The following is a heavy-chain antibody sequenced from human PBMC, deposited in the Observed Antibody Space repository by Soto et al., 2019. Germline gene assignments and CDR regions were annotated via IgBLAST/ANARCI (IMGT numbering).Heavy chain of an antibody. V-gene: IGHV1-69*13. CDR3: ASLGYCISTSCYTGPFDY. D-gene: IGHD2-2*02. Sequence: SVKVSCKASGGTFSSYAISWVRQAPGQGLEWMGGIIPIFSTANYAQKFQGRVTITADESTSTAYMELSSLRSEDTAVYYCASLGYCISTSCYTGPFDYWGQGTLVTVSS. CDR2: IIPIFSTA. J-gene: IGHJ4*02. CDR1: GGTFSSYA.